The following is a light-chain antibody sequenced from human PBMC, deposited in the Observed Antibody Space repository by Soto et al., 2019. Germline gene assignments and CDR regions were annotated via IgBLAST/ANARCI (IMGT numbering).Light chain of an antibody. CDR3: QQYGCSPWT. Sequence: EIVLTQSPGTLSLSPGERATLSCRASQSVSSSFLAWYQQKPGQAPRLLIYGASSRATGIPDRFSGRGSGTDFTLTVSRLEPEDFAVYYCQQYGCSPWTFGQGTKVEIK. CDR2: GAS. CDR1: QSVSSSF. J-gene: IGKJ1*01. V-gene: IGKV3-20*01.